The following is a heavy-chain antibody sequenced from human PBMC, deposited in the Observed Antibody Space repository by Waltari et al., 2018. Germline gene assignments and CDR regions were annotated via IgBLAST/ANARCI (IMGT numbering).Heavy chain of an antibody. CDR3: ARSPFGGSKFDS. D-gene: IGHD1-26*01. V-gene: IGHV3-74*01. CDR1: GFTFSSYW. CDR2: SNSDGRSI. Sequence: EVQLVESGGGLIQPGGSLRLSCAASGFTFSSYWMQWVLQAPGKGLVWVSRSNSDGRSIIYADSVKGRFTISRDNAKNTLFLQMNSLRAEDTAVYYCARSPFGGSKFDSWGQGTLVTVSS. J-gene: IGHJ4*02.